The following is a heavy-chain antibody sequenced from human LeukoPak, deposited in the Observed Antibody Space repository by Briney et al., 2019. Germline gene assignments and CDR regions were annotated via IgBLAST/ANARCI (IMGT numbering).Heavy chain of an antibody. V-gene: IGHV3-48*02. CDR3: TRDGLHTAHFDY. CDR2: VSDSRDV. J-gene: IGHJ4*02. D-gene: IGHD5-18*01. CDR1: GITFSTYT. Sequence: GGSLRLSRVVSGITFSTYTMNWVRQAPGKGLEWVSTVSDSRDVHYSDSVKGRFTISRDNARNSLYLQMNSLRDEDTAVYYCTRDGLHTAHFDYWGQGTLVTVSS.